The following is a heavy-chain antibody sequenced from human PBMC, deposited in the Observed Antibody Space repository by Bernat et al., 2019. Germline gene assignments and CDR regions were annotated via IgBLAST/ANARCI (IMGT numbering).Heavy chain of an antibody. Sequence: QVQLVESGGGVVQPGRSLRLSCAASGFTFSSYGMHWVRQAPGKGLEWVAVIWYDGSNKYYADSVKGRFTISRDNSKNTLYLQMNSLRAEDTAVYYCAGDLFHYYGAPDYWGKGTLVTVSS. CDR1: GFTFSSYG. CDR2: IWYDGSNK. D-gene: IGHD3-10*01. CDR3: AGDLFHYYGAPDY. J-gene: IGHJ4*02. V-gene: IGHV3-33*01.